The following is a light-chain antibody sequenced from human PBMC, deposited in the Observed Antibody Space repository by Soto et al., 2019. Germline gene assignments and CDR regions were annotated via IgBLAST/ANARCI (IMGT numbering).Light chain of an antibody. CDR1: TSYVGSNDH. Sequence: QSVLTQPASGSGTAGQSVTISCTGTTSYVGSNDHVSWYQHHPCQAPRHLMNEVSNRPSGVSQRFPSSKSGNTASQSIPGLHAEREADYYCYSFTSENTIYGFGTGTKVTVL. V-gene: IGLV2-14*01. J-gene: IGLJ1*01. CDR2: EVS. CDR3: YSFTSENTIYG.